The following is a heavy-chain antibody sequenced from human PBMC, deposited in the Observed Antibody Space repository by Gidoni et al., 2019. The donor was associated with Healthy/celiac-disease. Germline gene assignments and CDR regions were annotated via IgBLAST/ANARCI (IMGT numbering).Heavy chain of an antibody. Sequence: QVQLVESGGGVVQPGRSLRLSCAASGFTFSSHGMHWVRQAPGQGLEWVAVIWYDGSNKYYSDSVKGRFTISRDNSKNTLYLQMNSLRAEDTAVYYCARVDTAMEDYYYYYMDVWGKGTTVTVSS. CDR1: GFTFSSHG. D-gene: IGHD5-18*01. J-gene: IGHJ6*03. CDR3: ARVDTAMEDYYYYYMDV. V-gene: IGHV3-33*01. CDR2: IWYDGSNK.